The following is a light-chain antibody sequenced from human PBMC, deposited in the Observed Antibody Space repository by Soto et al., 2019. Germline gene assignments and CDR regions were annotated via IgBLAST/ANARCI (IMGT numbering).Light chain of an antibody. CDR2: EGS. J-gene: IGLJ1*01. V-gene: IGLV2-23*01. CDR1: SSDVGSYNL. Sequence: LTQPASVSGSPGQSITISCTGTSSDVGSYNLVSWYQQHPGKAPKLMIYEGSKRPSGVSNRFSGSKSGNTASLTISGPQAEDGADYYCCSYAGSHYVFGTGTKVTVL. CDR3: CSYAGSHYV.